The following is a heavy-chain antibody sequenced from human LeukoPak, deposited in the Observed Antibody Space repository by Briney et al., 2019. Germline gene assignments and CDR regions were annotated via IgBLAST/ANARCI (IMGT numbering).Heavy chain of an antibody. CDR2: IYPGDSDT. CDR1: GYSFTNYW. D-gene: IGHD1-26*01. J-gene: IGHJ3*02. Sequence: GESLKISCKGSGYSFTNYWIGWVRQMPGKGLEWMGIIYPGDSDTRYSPSFQGQVTISADKSISTAYLQWSSLKASDTAMYYCARQVGVTGSYDAFDIWGQGTMVTVSS. CDR3: ARQVGVTGSYDAFDI. V-gene: IGHV5-51*01.